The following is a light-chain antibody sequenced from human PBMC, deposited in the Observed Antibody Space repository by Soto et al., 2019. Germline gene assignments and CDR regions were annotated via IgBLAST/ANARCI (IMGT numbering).Light chain of an antibody. CDR1: QSISSW. CDR3: QQRSNWQIT. CDR2: DAS. V-gene: IGKV1-5*01. J-gene: IGKJ5*01. Sequence: DIQMTQSPSTLSASVGDRVTITCRASQSISSWLAWYQQKPGKAPKLLIYDASSLESGVPSRFSGSGSGTEFTLTINSLQPEDFAVYCCQQRSNWQITFGQGTRLEI.